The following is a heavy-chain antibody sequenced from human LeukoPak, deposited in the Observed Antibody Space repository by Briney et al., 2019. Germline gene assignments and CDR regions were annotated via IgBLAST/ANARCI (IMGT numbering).Heavy chain of an antibody. CDR2: ISSSTNTI. Sequence: GGSLRLSCAASGFTFSRYEMNWVRQAPGMGLEWVSYISSSTNTIYLADSVKGRFTISRDSAKNSLYLHMVNLRAEDTAAYYCARLGSCSGGSDQSLDYWGRGILVTVSS. V-gene: IGHV3-48*03. CDR1: GFTFSRYE. CDR3: ARLGSCSGGSDQSLDY. D-gene: IGHD2-15*01. J-gene: IGHJ4*02.